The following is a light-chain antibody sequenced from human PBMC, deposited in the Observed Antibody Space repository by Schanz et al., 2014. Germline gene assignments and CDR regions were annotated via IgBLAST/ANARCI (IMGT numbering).Light chain of an antibody. CDR2: GAS. J-gene: IGKJ4*01. CDR1: QSLRSNH. V-gene: IGKV3D-20*02. CDR3: QQRSNWPLT. Sequence: EIVLTQSPGTLSLSPGERVTLSCRASQSLRSNHLAWYQQKPGQAPRLLIYGASSRATGIPDRFSGSGSGTDFTLTISSLEPEDFAVYYCQQRSNWPLTFGGGTKVEIK.